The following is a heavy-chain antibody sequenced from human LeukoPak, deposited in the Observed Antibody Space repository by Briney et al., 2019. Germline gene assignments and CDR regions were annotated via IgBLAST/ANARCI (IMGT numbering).Heavy chain of an antibody. Sequence: SETLSLTCSVSGGSIRSGDHHWAWVRQPPGKGQEFIGSLDESGRPYYNRPLKSRVTMSVDTSKNQFSLKLTSVTAADTAVYYCASARDYGVYLDVWGKGTTVAVSS. CDR1: GGSIRSGDHH. CDR2: LDESGRP. V-gene: IGHV4-39*07. D-gene: IGHD4/OR15-4a*01. J-gene: IGHJ6*04. CDR3: ASARDYGVYLDV.